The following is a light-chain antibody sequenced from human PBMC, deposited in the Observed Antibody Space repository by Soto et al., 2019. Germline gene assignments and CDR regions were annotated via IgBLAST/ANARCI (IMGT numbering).Light chain of an antibody. V-gene: IGKV3-20*01. CDR1: QRVSLSY. CDR3: QQYARSSWT. Sequence: DIVLTQSPDTLSLSPGERVTLSCRASQRVSLSYLVWYQQKPGKAPRLLICDSSTRASGVPDRFDGGGSGTEFTLTITSLEPEDSAVYYCQQYARSSWTFGQGTKVDIK. J-gene: IGKJ1*01. CDR2: DSS.